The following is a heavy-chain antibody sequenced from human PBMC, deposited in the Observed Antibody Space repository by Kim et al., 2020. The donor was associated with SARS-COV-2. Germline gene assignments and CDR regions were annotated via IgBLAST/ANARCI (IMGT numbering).Heavy chain of an antibody. CDR2: IYYSGST. J-gene: IGHJ4*02. Sequence: ETLSLTCSVSSDSISSYYCSWIRQLPGKGLEWLGYIYYSGSTDYNPSLKSRVTISWDTSKNQFSLDLTSVTNADTAVYYCARSEGRGSWHQFDYWGQGILVTVSS. CDR1: SDSISSYY. D-gene: IGHD6-19*01. V-gene: IGHV4-59*01. CDR3: ARSEGRGSWHQFDY.